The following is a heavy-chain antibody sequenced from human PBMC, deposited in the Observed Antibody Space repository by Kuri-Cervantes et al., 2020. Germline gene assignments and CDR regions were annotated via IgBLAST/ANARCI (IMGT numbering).Heavy chain of an antibody. D-gene: IGHD6-13*01. CDR1: GGSISSYY. Sequence: SETLSLTCTVSGGSISSYYWSWIRQPPGKGPEWIGSIYYSGSTYYNPSLKSRVTISVDTSKNQFSLKLSSVTAADTAVYYCNQGSSWYGGEDYWGQGTLVTVSS. CDR3: NQGSSWYGGEDY. V-gene: IGHV4-59*05. J-gene: IGHJ4*02. CDR2: IYYSGST.